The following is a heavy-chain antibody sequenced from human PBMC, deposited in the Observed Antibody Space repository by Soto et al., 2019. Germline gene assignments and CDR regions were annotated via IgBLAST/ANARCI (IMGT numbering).Heavy chain of an antibody. CDR3: ARDKITGLFDY. J-gene: IGHJ4*02. CDR2: INHSGST. CDR1: GGSFSGYY. Sequence: TSETLSLTCAVYGGSFSGYYWSWIRRPPGKGLEWIGEINHSGSTNYNPSLKSRVTISVDTSKNQFSLKLTSVTAADTAVYYCARDKITGLFDYWGQGTLVTAPQ. D-gene: IGHD2-8*02. V-gene: IGHV4-34*01.